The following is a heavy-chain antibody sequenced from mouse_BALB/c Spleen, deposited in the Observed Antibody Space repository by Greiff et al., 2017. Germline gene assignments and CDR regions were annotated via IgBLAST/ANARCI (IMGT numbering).Heavy chain of an antibody. V-gene: IGHV14-4*02. CDR1: GFNIKDYY. CDR2: IDPENGDT. CDR3: NGMDY. J-gene: IGHJ4*01. Sequence: EVKVEESGAELVRSGASVKLSCTASGFNIKDYYMHWVKQRPEQGLEWIGWIDPENGDTEYAPKFQGKVTMTADTSSNTAYLQLSSLTSEDTAVYYCNGMDYWGQGTSVTVSS.